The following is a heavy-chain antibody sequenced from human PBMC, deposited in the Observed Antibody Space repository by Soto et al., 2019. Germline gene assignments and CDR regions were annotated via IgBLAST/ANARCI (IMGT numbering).Heavy chain of an antibody. V-gene: IGHV1-69*01. Sequence: QVQLVQSGAEVKKPGSSVKVYCKASGGTFSSYAISWVRQAPGQGLEWMGGFIPIFGTANYAQKFQGRVTITADQSTSTAYMELSSLRSEDTAVYYCARGYCSSTSCYTYYYSYSVMDVWGQGTTVSVSS. CDR3: ARGYCSSTSCYTYYYSYSVMDV. J-gene: IGHJ6*02. D-gene: IGHD2-2*02. CDR2: FIPIFGTA. CDR1: GGTFSSYA.